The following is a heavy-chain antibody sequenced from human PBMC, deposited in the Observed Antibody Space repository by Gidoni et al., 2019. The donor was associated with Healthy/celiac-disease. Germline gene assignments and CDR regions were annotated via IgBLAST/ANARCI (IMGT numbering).Heavy chain of an antibody. Sequence: QVQLVQSGAEVTKPGSSVKVSCKASGGTFSSYAISWVRQAPGQGLEWMGGIIPIFGTANYAQKFQGRVTITADESTNTAYMELSSLRSEDTAVYYCGAGNYGYFDYNDAFDIWGQGTMVTVSS. CDR3: GAGNYGYFDYNDAFDI. D-gene: IGHD5-18*01. CDR1: GGTFSSYA. J-gene: IGHJ3*02. CDR2: IIPIFGTA. V-gene: IGHV1-69*01.